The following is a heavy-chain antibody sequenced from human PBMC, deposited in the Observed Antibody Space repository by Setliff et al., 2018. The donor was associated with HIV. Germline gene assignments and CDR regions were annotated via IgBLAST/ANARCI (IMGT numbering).Heavy chain of an antibody. D-gene: IGHD6-19*01. CDR3: ARSPVTGTGAFDV. Sequence: GASVKVSCKASDYTFTSYGINWVRQAPGQGLEWMGWISPYNGHTKYAQKFQGRVTLTTDTPMNTASLELRSLTSDDTAVYYCARSPVTGTGAFDVWGQGTMVTVSS. CDR2: ISPYNGHT. CDR1: DYTFTSYG. V-gene: IGHV1-18*01. J-gene: IGHJ3*01.